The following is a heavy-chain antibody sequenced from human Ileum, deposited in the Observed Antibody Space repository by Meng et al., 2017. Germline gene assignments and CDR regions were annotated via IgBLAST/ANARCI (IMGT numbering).Heavy chain of an antibody. Sequence: GQRPEAGPGPVKPSGTLSLTCAVSGGSISSSNWWSWVRQPPGKGLEWIGEIYHSGSTNYNPSLKSRVTISVDKSKNQFSLKLSSVTAADTAVYYCARIDDYGDYVDYWGQGTLVTVSS. V-gene: IGHV4-4*02. CDR2: IYHSGST. D-gene: IGHD4-17*01. CDR3: ARIDDYGDYVDY. CDR1: GGSISSSNW. J-gene: IGHJ4*02.